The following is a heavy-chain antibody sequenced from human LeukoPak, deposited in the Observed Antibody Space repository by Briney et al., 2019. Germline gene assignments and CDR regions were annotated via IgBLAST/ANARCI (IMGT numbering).Heavy chain of an antibody. V-gene: IGHV4-59*10. Sequence: PSETLTLTCAVYGGSFSGYYGSWIRQPAGKGLEWIGRIYTSGSTNYNPSLKSRVTISVDTSKNQFSLKLSSVTAADTAVYYCATRLVLRFLEWSDDAFDIWGQGTMVTVSS. CDR1: GGSFSGYY. CDR3: ATRLVLRFLEWSDDAFDI. CDR2: IYTSGST. D-gene: IGHD3-3*01. J-gene: IGHJ3*02.